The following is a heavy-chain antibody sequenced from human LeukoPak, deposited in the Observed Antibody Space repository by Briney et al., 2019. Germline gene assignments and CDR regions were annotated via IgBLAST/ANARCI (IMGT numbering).Heavy chain of an antibody. D-gene: IGHD5-12*01. CDR1: GGSLGSYH. CDR2: IYYSGST. Sequence: KPSETLSLTCTVSGGSLGSYHGGWFRQPPGKGLEWIGYIYYSGSTNYNPSHKSRVTISLDTSKNQFSLKLSSVTAADTAVYYCVRAVGPVGGYDSPWGQGTLVTVSS. J-gene: IGHJ5*02. CDR3: VRAVGPVGGYDSP. V-gene: IGHV4-59*01.